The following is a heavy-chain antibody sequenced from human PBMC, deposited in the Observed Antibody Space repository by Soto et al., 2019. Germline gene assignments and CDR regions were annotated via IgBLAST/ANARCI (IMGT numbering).Heavy chain of an antibody. CDR2: ISYSGNT. J-gene: IGHJ6*02. D-gene: IGHD6-13*01. Sequence: SETLSLTCSLSGDSINSGAYYWSWIRQHSGQGLEWIGYISYSGNTYYNPSLKSRVVLSIDTSNNQFSLNLNSVTAADAAVYYCARAKQQLVEVWGQGTTVTVSS. CDR3: ARAKQQLVEV. V-gene: IGHV4-31*03. CDR1: GDSINSGAYY.